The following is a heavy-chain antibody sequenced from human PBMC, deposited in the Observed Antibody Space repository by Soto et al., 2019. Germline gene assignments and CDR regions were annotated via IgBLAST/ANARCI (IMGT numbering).Heavy chain of an antibody. Sequence: QTQLVQSGAEVKEPGASVKVSCKASGYTFTNYGIAWVRQAPGQGLEWTGWISGHNGNTNNAQKFQGRVTMTTDTSTTAAYMQLRSLRFDDTAVYYCARLYCTGGACYPPWAWGQGTLVTVSS. CDR1: GYTFTNYG. D-gene: IGHD2-21*02. J-gene: IGHJ4*02. CDR3: ARLYCTGGACYPPWA. V-gene: IGHV1-18*04. CDR2: ISGHNGNT.